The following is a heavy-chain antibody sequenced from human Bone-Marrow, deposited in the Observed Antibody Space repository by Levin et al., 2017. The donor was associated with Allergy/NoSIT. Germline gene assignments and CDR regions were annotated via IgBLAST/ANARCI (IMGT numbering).Heavy chain of an antibody. CDR3: VQDGYIFSRNSPQVDY. V-gene: IGHV3-48*01. J-gene: IGHJ4*02. CDR2: ISSSGGTI. Sequence: GGSLRLSCAASGFTFSDYAMNWVRQAPGKGLEWVAYISSSGGTINYADSVKGRFTISRDSAQNSLSLQMDSLRTEDTALYYCVQDGYIFSRNSPQVDYWGQGTLVTVSS. CDR1: GFTFSDYA. D-gene: IGHD5-24*01.